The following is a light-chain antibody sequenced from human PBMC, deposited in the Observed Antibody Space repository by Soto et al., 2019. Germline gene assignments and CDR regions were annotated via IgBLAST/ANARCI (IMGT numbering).Light chain of an antibody. CDR1: KLGDKY. Sequence: SYELTQPPSVSVSPGQTASITCSGDKLGDKYVCWYQQKPGQSPVLVIYQDTKRPSGIPERFSGSNSGNTATLTISGTQAMDEADYFCQAWDSSTVVFGGGTKLTVL. CDR3: QAWDSSTVV. V-gene: IGLV3-1*01. J-gene: IGLJ3*02. CDR2: QDT.